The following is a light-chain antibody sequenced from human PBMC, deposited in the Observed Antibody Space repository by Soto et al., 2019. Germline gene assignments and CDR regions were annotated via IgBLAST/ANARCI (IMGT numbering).Light chain of an antibody. CDR1: ESISRH. CDR3: QQSYSTLSFS. J-gene: IGKJ5*01. CDR2: AAS. Sequence: DIQMTQSPSSLSASVGDRVTITCRASESISRHLNWYQQKPGKAPNLLIYAASTLQTGVPSRCSGSGSGTDFTLTISSLQPEDFATYYCQQSYSTLSFSFGQGTRLEIK. V-gene: IGKV1-39*01.